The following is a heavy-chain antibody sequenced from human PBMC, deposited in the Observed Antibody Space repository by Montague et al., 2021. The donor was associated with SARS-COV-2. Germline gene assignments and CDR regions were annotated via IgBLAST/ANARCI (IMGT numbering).Heavy chain of an antibody. CDR3: ARGFDY. J-gene: IGHJ4*02. V-gene: IGHV4-59*01. CDR1: GGSRRSYY. CDR2: IYYSGST. Sequence: SETLSLTCTVSGGSRRSYYWSWIRQPPGKGREGIGYIYYSGSTNYNPSLKSRVTISVDTSKNQFSLKLSSVTAADTAVYYCARGFDYWGQGTLVTVSS.